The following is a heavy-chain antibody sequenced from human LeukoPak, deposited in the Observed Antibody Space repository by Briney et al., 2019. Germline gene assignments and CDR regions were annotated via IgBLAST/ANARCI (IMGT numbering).Heavy chain of an antibody. CDR2: IYTRGST. Sequence: PSETLSLTCTVSGGSISSYYWSWIRQPAGKGLEWIGRIYTRGSTNYNPSLKSRVTMSVDTSKNQFSLKLSSVTAADTAVYYCARVHSSYDPPYYYYYYMDVWGKGTTVTISS. J-gene: IGHJ6*03. V-gene: IGHV4-4*07. CDR3: ARVHSSYDPPYYYYYYMDV. D-gene: IGHD5-18*01. CDR1: GGSISSYY.